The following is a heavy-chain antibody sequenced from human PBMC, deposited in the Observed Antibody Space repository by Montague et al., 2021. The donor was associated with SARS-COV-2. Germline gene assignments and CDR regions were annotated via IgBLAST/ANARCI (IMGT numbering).Heavy chain of an antibody. V-gene: IGHV4-39*01. CDR3: VRHPRTYNGFWSGYSGRLVCQFDS. Sequence: SETLSLTCTVSGSSISSTSYYWGWIRQSPGKGLVWIGSIYHSGSTYYSPSLTSRLSLSVDTSKNQFSLKLTSVTAADTAVYFCVRHPRTYNGFWSGYSGRLVCQFDSWGQGTLVTVSS. CDR1: GSSISSTSYY. CDR2: IYHSGST. D-gene: IGHD3-3*01. J-gene: IGHJ4*02.